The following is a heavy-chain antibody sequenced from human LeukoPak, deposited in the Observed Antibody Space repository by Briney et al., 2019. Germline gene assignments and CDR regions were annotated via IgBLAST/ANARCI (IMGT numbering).Heavy chain of an antibody. D-gene: IGHD6-19*01. CDR3: ARDHGIAVAQITNFDY. J-gene: IGHJ4*02. CDR1: GFTFSSYW. CDR2: IKQDGSEK. Sequence: GGSLRLSYAASGFTFSSYWMSWVRQAPGKGLEWVANIKQDGSEKYYVDSVKGRFTISRDNAKNSLYLQMNSLRAEDTAVYYCARDHGIAVAQITNFDYWGQGTLVTVSS. V-gene: IGHV3-7*01.